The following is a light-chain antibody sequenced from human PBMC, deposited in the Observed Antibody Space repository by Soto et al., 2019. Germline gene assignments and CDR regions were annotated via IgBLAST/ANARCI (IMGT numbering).Light chain of an antibody. V-gene: IGLV2-14*02. J-gene: IGLJ1*01. Sequence: QSVLTQPASVSGSPGQSITISCTGTSSDVGSYNLVSWYQQHPGKAPKPMIYEVSNRPSGVSHRFSGSKSGNTASLTISGLQAEDEADYYCSSYRTGGPFVFGTGTKVTVL. CDR1: SSDVGSYNL. CDR3: SSYRTGGPFV. CDR2: EVS.